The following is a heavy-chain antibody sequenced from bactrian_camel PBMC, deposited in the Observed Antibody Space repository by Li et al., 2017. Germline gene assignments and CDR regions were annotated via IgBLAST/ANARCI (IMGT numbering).Heavy chain of an antibody. CDR2: LDSDGRI. J-gene: IGHJ4*01. D-gene: IGHD2*01. Sequence: QLVASGGGSVQAGGSLRLSCEGSGGTYSTYRSYCMAWFRQPPGKEREWVGSLDSDGRINYADSVKGRFTISKDNRKNILYLQINRLTPGDTAMYYCAAALQPSDECLLIESRYQNWGQGTQVTVS. V-gene: IGHV3S57*01. CDR1: GGTYSTYRSYC. CDR3: AAALQPSDECLLIESRYQN.